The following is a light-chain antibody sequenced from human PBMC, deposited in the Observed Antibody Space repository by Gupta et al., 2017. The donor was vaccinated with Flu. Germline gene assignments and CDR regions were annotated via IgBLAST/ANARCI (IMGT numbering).Light chain of an antibody. CDR1: QSINTW. CDR3: QQYKSWWT. V-gene: IGKV1-5*03. CDR2: QAS. J-gene: IGKJ1*01. Sequence: DIQMTQSPSTLPASVGDRVTITCRASQSINTWLAWYQQRPGKPPNLLIYQASSLGRGVPSRFSGSGSGTDFTLTISSLQPDDSATYYCQQYKSWWTFGQGTKVQIK.